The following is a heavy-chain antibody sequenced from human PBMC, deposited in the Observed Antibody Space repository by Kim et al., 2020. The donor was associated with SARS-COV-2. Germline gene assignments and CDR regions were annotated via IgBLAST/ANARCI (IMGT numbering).Heavy chain of an antibody. J-gene: IGHJ6*02. Sequence: SVKVSCKASGGTFSSYAISWVRQAPGQGLEWMGGIIPIFGTANYAQKFQGRVMITADESTSTAYMELSSLRSEDTAVYYCASRLNITMVQGVIPYYYYGMDVWGQGTTVTVSS. CDR3: ASRLNITMVQGVIPYYYYGMDV. CDR1: GGTFSSYA. V-gene: IGHV1-69*13. D-gene: IGHD3-10*01. CDR2: IIPIFGTA.